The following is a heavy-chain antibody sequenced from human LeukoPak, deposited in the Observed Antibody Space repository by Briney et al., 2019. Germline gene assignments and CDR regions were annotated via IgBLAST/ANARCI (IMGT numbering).Heavy chain of an antibody. CDR2: IRNKVDGETT. Sequence: GGSLRLSCRTSGFIFGNYVISWVRQAPGKGLEWVGFIRNKVDGETTEYAASVRGRFSISRDDSNSIAYLQMNSLKTEDTAIYYCTRGSYCSLITCWGAEHDFWGQGTLVTVSS. J-gene: IGHJ4*02. CDR3: TRGSYCSLITCWGAEHDF. D-gene: IGHD6-19*01. V-gene: IGHV3-49*04. CDR1: GFIFGNYV.